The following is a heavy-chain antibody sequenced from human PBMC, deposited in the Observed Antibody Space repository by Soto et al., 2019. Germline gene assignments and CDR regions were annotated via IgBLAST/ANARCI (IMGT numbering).Heavy chain of an antibody. CDR2: IYYSGST. Sequence: PSETLSLTCSVSGGSISSYYWSWIRQPPGKGLEWIGYIYYSGSTNYNPSLKSRVTMSLDTSKNQFSLKLSSVTAADTAVYYCASNYCSSTSCFPFDPWGQGTLVTVSS. D-gene: IGHD2-2*01. V-gene: IGHV4-59*01. CDR1: GGSISSYY. CDR3: ASNYCSSTSCFPFDP. J-gene: IGHJ5*02.